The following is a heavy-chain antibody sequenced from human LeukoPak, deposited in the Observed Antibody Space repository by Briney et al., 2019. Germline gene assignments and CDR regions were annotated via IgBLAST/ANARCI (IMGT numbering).Heavy chain of an antibody. CDR3: ARELSTMVRGSPSY. CDR2: IWYDGSNK. J-gene: IGHJ4*02. CDR1: GLTFSSYG. D-gene: IGHD3-10*01. V-gene: IGHV3-33*01. Sequence: GGSLRLSCAASGLTFSSYGMHWVRQAPGKGLEWVAVIWYDGSNKYYADSVKGRFTISRDNSKNTLYLQMNSLRAEDTAVYYCARELSTMVRGSPSYWGQGTLVTVSS.